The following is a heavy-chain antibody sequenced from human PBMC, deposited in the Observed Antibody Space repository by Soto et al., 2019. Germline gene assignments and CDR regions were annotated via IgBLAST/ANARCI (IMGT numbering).Heavy chain of an antibody. CDR2: VSHSGST. D-gene: IGHD2-15*01. V-gene: IGHV4-34*01. J-gene: IGHJ4*02. CDR1: GGSFSGYY. Sequence: SETLSLTCTVSGGSFSGYYWSWIRQPPGKGLEWIGEVSHSGSTNYNPSLKSRVTISVDTSKNQFSLKLSSVTAADTAVYYCVRVQKYCSGGSCYDYWGQGTLVTVSS. CDR3: VRVQKYCSGGSCYDY.